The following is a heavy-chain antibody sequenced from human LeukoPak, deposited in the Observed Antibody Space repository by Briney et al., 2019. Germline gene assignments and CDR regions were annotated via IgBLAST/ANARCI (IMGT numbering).Heavy chain of an antibody. CDR2: IKQYGSEK. V-gene: IGHV3-7*01. CDR1: VFTFSTYW. J-gene: IGHJ4*02. CDR3: ARDSAGNDY. Sequence: GGSLRLSRAASVFTFSTYWMSWVRQAPGKGLEGVANIKQYGSEKYYVDSVKGRFTISRGNAKNSLYLQINSLRAEDTAMYYCARDSAGNDYWGQGTLVTVSS. D-gene: IGHD6-13*01.